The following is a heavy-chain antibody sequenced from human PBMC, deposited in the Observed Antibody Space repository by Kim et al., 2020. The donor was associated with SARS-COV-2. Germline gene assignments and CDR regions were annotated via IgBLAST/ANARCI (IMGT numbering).Heavy chain of an antibody. CDR2: ISSNGGST. D-gene: IGHD3-22*01. CDR3: ARGKYYYDSSGYLDAFDI. CDR1: GFTFSSYA. Sequence: GGSLRLSCAASGFTFSSYAMHWVRQAPGKGLEYVSAISSNGGSTYYANSVKGRFTISRDNSKNTLYLQMGSLRAEDMAVYYCARGKYYYDSSGYLDAFDIWGQGTMVTVSS. V-gene: IGHV3-64*01. J-gene: IGHJ3*02.